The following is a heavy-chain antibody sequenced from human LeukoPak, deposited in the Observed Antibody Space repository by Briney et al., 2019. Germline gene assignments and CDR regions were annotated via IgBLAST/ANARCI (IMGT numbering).Heavy chain of an antibody. CDR3: ARDGRDIVVVVAANTYYSDY. CDR2: INPNSGGT. CDR1: GYTFTGYS. V-gene: IGHV1-2*02. Sequence: ASVNVSCKASGYTFTGYSMHWVRQAPGQGLEGMGWINPNSGGTNYAQKFQGRVTMTRDTSISTAYMELSRLRSDDTAVYYCARDGRDIVVVVAANTYYSDYWGQGTLVTVSS. D-gene: IGHD2-15*01. J-gene: IGHJ4*02.